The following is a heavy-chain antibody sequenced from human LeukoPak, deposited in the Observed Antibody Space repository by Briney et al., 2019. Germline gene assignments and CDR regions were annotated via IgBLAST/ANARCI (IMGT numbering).Heavy chain of an antibody. D-gene: IGHD1-26*01. CDR1: GYTFTSYG. V-gene: IGHV1-18*01. Sequence: ASVKVSCKASGYTFTSYGISWVRQAPGQELEWMGWISAYNGNTNYAQKLQGRVTMTTDTSTSTAYMELRSLRSDDTAVYYCARSEIIVGATLGGFDYWGQGTLVTVSS. J-gene: IGHJ4*02. CDR3: ARSEIIVGATLGGFDY. CDR2: ISAYNGNT.